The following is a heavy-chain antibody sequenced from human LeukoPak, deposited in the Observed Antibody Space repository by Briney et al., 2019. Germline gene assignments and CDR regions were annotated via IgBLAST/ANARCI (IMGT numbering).Heavy chain of an antibody. D-gene: IGHD3-3*01. CDR3: AKDRWNRVLAHFDY. J-gene: IGHJ4*02. V-gene: IGHV3-23*01. CDR2: ISGSGGGT. Sequence: PGGSLRLSCAASGFAFSNYAMSWVRQAPGKGLEWVSGISGSGGGTFYADSVKGRFTISRDNSKNTLYLQMNSLRAEDTAVYYCAKDRWNRVLAHFDYWGQGTLVTVSP. CDR1: GFAFSNYA.